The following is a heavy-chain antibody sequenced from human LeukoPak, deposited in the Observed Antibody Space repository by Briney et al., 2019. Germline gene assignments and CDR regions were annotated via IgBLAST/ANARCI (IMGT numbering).Heavy chain of an antibody. J-gene: IGHJ5*02. CDR1: GGSISSYY. CDR3: AREAIVVVPAAAINWFDP. Sequence: SETLSLTCTVSGGSISSYYWSWIRQPPGKGLEWIGYIYYSGGTNYNPSLKSRVTISVDTSKNQFSLKLSSVTAADTAVYYCAREAIVVVPAAAINWFDPWGQGTLVTVSS. D-gene: IGHD2-2*01. V-gene: IGHV4-59*12. CDR2: IYYSGGT.